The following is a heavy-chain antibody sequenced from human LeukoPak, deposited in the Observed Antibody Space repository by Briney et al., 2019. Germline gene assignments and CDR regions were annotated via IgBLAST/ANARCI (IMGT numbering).Heavy chain of an antibody. V-gene: IGHV3-7*01. CDR1: GFTFSSYW. CDR2: IKQDGSEK. CDR3: AKYYDFWSGYPPFDY. D-gene: IGHD3-3*01. J-gene: IGHJ4*02. Sequence: GGSLRLSCAASGFTFSSYWVSWVRQAPGKGLEXXXXIKQDGSEKYYVDSVKGRFTISRDNAENSLYLQMNSLRAEDTAMYYCAKYYDFWSGYPPFDYWGQGTLVTVSS.